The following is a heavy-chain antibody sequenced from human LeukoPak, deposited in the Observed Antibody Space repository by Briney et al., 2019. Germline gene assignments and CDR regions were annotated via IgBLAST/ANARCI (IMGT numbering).Heavy chain of an antibody. CDR1: GFTLSSYS. Sequence: GGSLRLSCAASGFTLSSYSMSWVRQARWKGLEWVSAISGNGGSTYYADSVKGRFTISRDNSKNTLYLQMNSLRAEDTAVYYCAKDRLPRAFDIWGQGTMVTVSS. V-gene: IGHV3-23*01. J-gene: IGHJ3*02. CDR3: AKDRLPRAFDI. CDR2: ISGNGGST. D-gene: IGHD6-25*01.